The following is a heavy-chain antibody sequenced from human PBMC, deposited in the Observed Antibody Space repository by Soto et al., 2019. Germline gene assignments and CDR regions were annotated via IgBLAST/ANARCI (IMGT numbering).Heavy chain of an antibody. D-gene: IGHD6-6*01. CDR1: GGSISSYY. J-gene: IGHJ6*02. CDR3: VRGRQLVSVFTQASGEDG. CDR2: IYYSGST. V-gene: IGHV4-59*01. Sequence: QVQLQESGPGLVKPSETLSLTCTVSGGSISSYYWSWIRQPPGKGLEWIGYIYYSGSTNYNPSLKSRVTISLDSSRNQCSLKLSPVTAADTAVYDCVRGRQLVSVFTQASGEDGWGQGTMVNVSS.